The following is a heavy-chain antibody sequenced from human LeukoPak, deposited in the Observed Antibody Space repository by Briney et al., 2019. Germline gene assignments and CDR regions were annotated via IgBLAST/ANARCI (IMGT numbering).Heavy chain of an antibody. V-gene: IGHV4-59*08. CDR3: ARGSSWYPDYFDY. CDR2: IYYSGST. J-gene: IGHJ4*02. Sequence: SETLSLTCTVSGGSISSYYWSWIRQPPGKGLEWIGYIYYSGSTNYNPSLKSRVTISVDTSKNQFSLKLSSVTAADTAVYYCARGSSWYPDYFDYWGQGTLVTVSS. D-gene: IGHD6-13*01. CDR1: GGSISSYY.